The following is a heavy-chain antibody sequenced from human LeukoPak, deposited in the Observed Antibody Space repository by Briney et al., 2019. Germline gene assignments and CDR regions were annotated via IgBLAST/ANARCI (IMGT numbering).Heavy chain of an antibody. Sequence: GGSLRLSCAASGFTFSSYAMSWVRQAPGKGLEYVSAISSNGGSTYYADSVKGRFTISRDNSKNTLYLQMSSLRAEDTAVYYCVKTLAVAGYYYGMDVWGKGTTVTVSS. CDR3: VKTLAVAGYYYGMDV. V-gene: IGHV3-64D*06. J-gene: IGHJ6*04. CDR1: GFTFSSYA. D-gene: IGHD6-19*01. CDR2: ISSNGGST.